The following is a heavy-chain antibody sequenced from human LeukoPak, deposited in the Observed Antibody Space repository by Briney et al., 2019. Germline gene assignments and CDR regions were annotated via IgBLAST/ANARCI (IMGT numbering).Heavy chain of an antibody. D-gene: IGHD6-19*01. J-gene: IGHJ6*02. V-gene: IGHV4-39*07. Sequence: SETLSFTCTVSGGSISSSSYYWSWIRQPPGKRLEWIGSIYYSGSTYYNPSLKSRVTISVDTSKNQFSLKLSSVTAADTAVYYCARAALHFIAVAATPDYYYGMDVWGQGTTVTVSS. CDR1: GGSISSSSYY. CDR3: ARAALHFIAVAATPDYYYGMDV. CDR2: IYYSGST.